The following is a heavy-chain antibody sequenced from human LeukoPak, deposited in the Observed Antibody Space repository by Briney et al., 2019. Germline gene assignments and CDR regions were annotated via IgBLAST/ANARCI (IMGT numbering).Heavy chain of an antibody. J-gene: IGHJ4*02. V-gene: IGHV4-38-2*02. Sequence: PETLSLTCIVSGYSISSGYYWGWIRQSPGKGLEWIGSDYHGGSSYYSPSLKSRVTVFLDTSKNQFSLKLTSVTAADTAVYYCARSSILLREGFDFWGQGTLVTVSS. CDR2: DYHGGSS. D-gene: IGHD2/OR15-2a*01. CDR1: GYSISSGYY. CDR3: ARSSILLREGFDF.